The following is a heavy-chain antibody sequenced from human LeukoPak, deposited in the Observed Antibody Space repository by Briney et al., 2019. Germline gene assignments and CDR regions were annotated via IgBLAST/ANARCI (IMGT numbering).Heavy chain of an antibody. V-gene: IGHV4-61*09. Sequence: SQTLSLTCTVFGGSISSATYYWSWIRQPAGKGLEWIGHMYTSGSTNYNPSLKSRVTISVDTSKNRSSLKLNSVTASDTAVYYCARVGSSGWYLSYYFDYWGQGTLVTVSS. CDR1: GGSISSATYY. D-gene: IGHD6-19*01. CDR2: MYTSGST. J-gene: IGHJ4*02. CDR3: ARVGSSGWYLSYYFDY.